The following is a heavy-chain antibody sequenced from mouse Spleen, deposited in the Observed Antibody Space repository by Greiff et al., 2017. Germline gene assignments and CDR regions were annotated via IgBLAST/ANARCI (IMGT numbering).Heavy chain of an antibody. J-gene: IGHJ4*01. CDR3: ARSTLFLYYYGSSYYAMDY. Sequence: QVQLQQPGAELVKPGASVKLSCKASGYTFTSYWMQWVKQRPGQGLEWIGEIDPSDSYTNYNQKFKGKATLTVDTSSSTAYMQLSSLTSEDSAVYYCARSTLFLYYYGSSYYAMDYWGQGTSVTVSS. CDR1: GYTFTSYW. D-gene: IGHD1-1*01. V-gene: IGHV1-50*01. CDR2: IDPSDSYT.